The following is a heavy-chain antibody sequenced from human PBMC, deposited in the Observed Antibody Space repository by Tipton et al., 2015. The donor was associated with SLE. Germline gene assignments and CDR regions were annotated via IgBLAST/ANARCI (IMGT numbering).Heavy chain of an antibody. V-gene: IGHV4-39*01. CDR3: ARHSLLFDAFDI. J-gene: IGHJ3*02. CDR1: GGSISSYY. D-gene: IGHD2-21*02. Sequence: TLSLTCTVSGGSISSYYWGWIRQPPGKGLEWIGSIYYSGSTYYNPSLKSRVTISVDTSKNQFSLKLSSVTAADTAVYYCARHSLLFDAFDIWGRGTMVTVSS. CDR2: IYYSGST.